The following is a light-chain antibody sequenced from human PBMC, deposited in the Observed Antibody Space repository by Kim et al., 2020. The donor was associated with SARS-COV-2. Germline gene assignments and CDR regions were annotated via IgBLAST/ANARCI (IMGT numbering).Light chain of an antibody. V-gene: IGLV1-47*01. Sequence: GQSVGISCSGGSSAFGSNYVYWYRHVPGTAPKLLIYRNDQRPSAVPDRFSGSKSDTSASLTIRGLRPEDEADYYCASWDDSLSGRIFGGGAQLTVL. CDR1: SSAFGSNY. CDR3: ASWDDSLSGRI. CDR2: RND. J-gene: IGLJ2*01.